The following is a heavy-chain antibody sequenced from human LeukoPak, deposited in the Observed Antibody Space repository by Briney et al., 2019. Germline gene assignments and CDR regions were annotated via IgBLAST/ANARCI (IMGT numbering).Heavy chain of an antibody. J-gene: IGHJ3*01. D-gene: IGHD3-9*01. V-gene: IGHV3-7*01. CDR3: VGEDYNLLTGPGQGAFEV. CDR2: IKEDGSAR. CDR1: GFNFSDFW. Sequence: GGSLRLSCVASGFTSGFNFSDFWMSWVRQAPGKGLEWVANIKEDGSARYSVGSLEGRFTISRDNAKKSLYLQLHSLRVEDTAVYYCVGEDYNLLTGPGQGAFEVWGQGTVVTVSS.